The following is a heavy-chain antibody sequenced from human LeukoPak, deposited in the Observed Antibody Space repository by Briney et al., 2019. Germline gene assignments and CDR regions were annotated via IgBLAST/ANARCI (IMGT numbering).Heavy chain of an antibody. CDR1: GGTFSSYA. CDR3: ATRTRGTKPEVDY. J-gene: IGHJ4*02. CDR2: IIPILGIA. Sequence: GASVKVSCKASGGTFSSYAISWVRQAPGQGLEWMGRIIPILGIANYAQKFQGRVTITADKSTSTAYMELSSLRSEDTAVYYCATRTRGTKPEVDYWGQGTLVTVSS. V-gene: IGHV1-69*04. D-gene: IGHD1-26*01.